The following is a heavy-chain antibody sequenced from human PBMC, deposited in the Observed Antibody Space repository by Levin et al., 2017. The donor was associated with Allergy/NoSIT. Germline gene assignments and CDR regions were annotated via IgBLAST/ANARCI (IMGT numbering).Heavy chain of an antibody. D-gene: IGHD2-8*02. J-gene: IGHJ5*01. CDR1: GDSVISGHYY. V-gene: IGHV4-31*03. CDR2: SYYSGTA. CDR3: ARVRNAGGRGWFDS. Sequence: PSETLSLTCTVSGDSVISGHYYWSWIRQSPGKGLEWIGHSYYSGTAYYNPSLKSRLTISVDTSQNQFSLNLNSVTAADTAVYYCARVRNAGGRGWFDSWGQGTLVTVSS.